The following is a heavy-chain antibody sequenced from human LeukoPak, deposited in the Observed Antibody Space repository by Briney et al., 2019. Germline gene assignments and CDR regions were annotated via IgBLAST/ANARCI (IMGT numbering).Heavy chain of an antibody. CDR2: SNIDGSST. Sequence: PGGSLRLSCAASGVAFSSYWMHWVRHAPGKGLVWVSRSNIDGSSTTYADSVKGRFTIYRDNAKNTLYLQMNSLRDEDTAVYCCAREPRIGVAGTGPAACDIGGQGTMVTVSS. J-gene: IGHJ3*02. CDR3: AREPRIGVAGTGPAACDI. CDR1: GVAFSSYW. V-gene: IGHV3-74*01. D-gene: IGHD6-19*01.